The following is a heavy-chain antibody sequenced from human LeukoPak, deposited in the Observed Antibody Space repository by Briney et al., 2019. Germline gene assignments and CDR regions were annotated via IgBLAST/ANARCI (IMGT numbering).Heavy chain of an antibody. CDR1: GFTFSSYW. J-gene: IGHJ4*02. CDR2: INTDGSST. Sequence: GGSLRLSCAASGFTFSSYWMHWVRQAPGKGLVWVSRINTDGSSTSYADSVKGRFTISRDNAKSTLYLQMNSLRAEDTAVYYCARDTHDNSGYYYGPFDYWGQGTLVTVSS. D-gene: IGHD3-22*01. CDR3: ARDTHDNSGYYYGPFDY. V-gene: IGHV3-74*01.